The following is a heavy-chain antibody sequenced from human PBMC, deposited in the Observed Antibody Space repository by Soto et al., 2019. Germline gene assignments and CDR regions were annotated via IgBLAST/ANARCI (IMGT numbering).Heavy chain of an antibody. D-gene: IGHD3-10*01. CDR3: ARDWQGVDSNYYYYGMDV. V-gene: IGHV1-2*02. CDR1: GYTFTGYY. CDR2: INPNSGGT. J-gene: IGHJ6*02. Sequence: QVQLVQSGAEVKKPGASVKVSCKASGYTFTGYYMHWVRQAPGQGLEWMGWINPNSGGTNYAQKFQGRVTMTRDTSISTAYMEMSRLRSDDTAVYYCARDWQGVDSNYYYYGMDVWGQGTTVTVSS.